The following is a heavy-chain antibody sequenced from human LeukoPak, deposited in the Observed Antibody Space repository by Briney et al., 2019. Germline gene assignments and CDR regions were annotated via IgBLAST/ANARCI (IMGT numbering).Heavy chain of an antibody. CDR2: YSGST. J-gene: IGHJ4*02. Sequence: PSETLSLTCTVSGGSISSSSYYWSWIRQPPGKGLEWIGYYSGSTNYNPSLKSRVTISVDTSKNQFSLKLSSVTAADTAVYYCARLFYSNGPDYWGQGTLVTVSS. D-gene: IGHD6-19*01. CDR3: ARLFYSNGPDY. V-gene: IGHV4-61*05. CDR1: GGSISSSSYY.